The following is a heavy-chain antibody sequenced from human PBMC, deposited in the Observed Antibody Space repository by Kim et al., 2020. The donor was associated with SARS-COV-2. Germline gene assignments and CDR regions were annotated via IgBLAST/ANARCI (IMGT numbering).Heavy chain of an antibody. J-gene: IGHJ4*02. Sequence: GGSLRLSCVASGFTFSSYWMSWVRQAPGKGLEWVATIKRDGTEKYYVDSVKGRSTISRDNAKNSLYLEMNSLRAEDTAVYYCTRDVAQLFDYWGQGTLVTVSS. D-gene: IGHD1-1*01. CDR1: GFTFSSYW. V-gene: IGHV3-7*01. CDR2: IKRDGTEK. CDR3: TRDVAQLFDY.